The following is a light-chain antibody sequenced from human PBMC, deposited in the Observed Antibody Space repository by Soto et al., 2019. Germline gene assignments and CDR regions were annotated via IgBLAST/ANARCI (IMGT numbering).Light chain of an antibody. CDR1: QSISGS. CDR3: QQRSNWPPIT. CDR2: AAS. V-gene: IGKV1-39*01. Sequence: VEITHSPCCVCACVRCRVAMTLRASQSISGSLNWYQQKPGKAPKLLIYAASSLQSGVPSRFSGSGSGTDFTLTISSLEPEDFAVYYCQQRSNWPPITFGQGTRLEIK. J-gene: IGKJ5*01.